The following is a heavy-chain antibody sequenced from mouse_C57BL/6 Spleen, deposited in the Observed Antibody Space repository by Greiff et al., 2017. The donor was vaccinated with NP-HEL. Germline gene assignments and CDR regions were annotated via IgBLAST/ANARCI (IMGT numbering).Heavy chain of an antibody. J-gene: IGHJ3*01. CDR1: GYSITSGYY. Sequence: EVQLQESGPGLVKPSQSLSLTCSVTGYSITSGYYWNWIRQFPGNKLEWMGYISYDGSNNYNPSLKNRISITRDTSKNQFFLKLNSVTTEDTATYYCAGNSNRGFAYWGQGTLVTVSA. CDR3: AGNSNRGFAY. D-gene: IGHD2-5*01. V-gene: IGHV3-6*01. CDR2: ISYDGSN.